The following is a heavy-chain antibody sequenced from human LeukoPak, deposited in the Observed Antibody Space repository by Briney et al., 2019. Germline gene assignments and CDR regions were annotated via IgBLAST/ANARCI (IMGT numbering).Heavy chain of an antibody. CDR1: GGSISSSSYY. CDR2: IYYSRST. J-gene: IGHJ4*02. Sequence: SETLSLTCTVSGGSISSSSYYWGWIRQPPGKGLEWIGSIYYSRSTYYNPSLKSRVTISVDTSKNQFSLKLSSVTAADTAIYYCARGLASGYPPIPFDYWGQGTLVTVSS. V-gene: IGHV4-39*07. CDR3: ARGLASGYPPIPFDY. D-gene: IGHD3-3*01.